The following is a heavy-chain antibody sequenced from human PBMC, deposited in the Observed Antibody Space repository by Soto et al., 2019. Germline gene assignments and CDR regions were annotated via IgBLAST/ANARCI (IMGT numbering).Heavy chain of an antibody. J-gene: IGHJ5*02. D-gene: IGHD5-18*01. CDR3: ARDGAPAIQLRAPWFDP. Sequence: ASVKVSCKASGYTFTSYGISWVRQAPGQGLEWMGWISAYNGNTNYAQKLQGRVTMTTDTSTSTAYMELRSLRSDDTAVYYCARDGAPAIQLRAPWFDPCGQGTLVTVSS. CDR1: GYTFTSYG. V-gene: IGHV1-18*01. CDR2: ISAYNGNT.